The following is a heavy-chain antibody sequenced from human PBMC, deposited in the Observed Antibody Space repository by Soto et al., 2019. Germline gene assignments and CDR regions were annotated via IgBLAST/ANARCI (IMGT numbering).Heavy chain of an antibody. J-gene: IGHJ4*02. CDR1: GFTFDDYA. Sequence: GGSLRLSCAASGFTFDDYAMHWVRQAPGKGLEWVSGISWNSGSIGYADSVKGRFTISRDNAKNSLYLQMNSLRAEDTALYYCVKSPSYCSSTSCSGELSFDYWGQGTLVTVSS. CDR3: VKSPSYCSSTSCSGELSFDY. CDR2: ISWNSGSI. D-gene: IGHD2-2*01. V-gene: IGHV3-9*01.